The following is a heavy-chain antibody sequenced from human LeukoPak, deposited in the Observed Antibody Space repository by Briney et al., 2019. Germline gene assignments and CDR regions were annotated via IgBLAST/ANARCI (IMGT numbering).Heavy chain of an antibody. J-gene: IGHJ6*03. CDR1: GFTFSSYA. CDR2: ISGSGGRT. Sequence: GGSLRLSCAASGFTFSSYAMSWVRQAPGKGLEWVSTISGSGGRTYYADSVKGRFTISRDNSKNTLSLHMNSLRAEDTAVYYCARERTGYYMAVWGKGTTVTTSS. D-gene: IGHD1-14*01. V-gene: IGHV3-23*01. CDR3: ARERTGYYMAV.